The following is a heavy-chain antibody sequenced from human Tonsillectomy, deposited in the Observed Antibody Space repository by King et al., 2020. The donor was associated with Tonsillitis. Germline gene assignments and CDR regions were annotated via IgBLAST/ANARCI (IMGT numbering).Heavy chain of an antibody. CDR1: GGAFSSDT. J-gene: IGHJ4*02. D-gene: IGHD2-8*02. CDR3: ARGATGWGLLGVGGSYFDQ. Sequence: QLVQSGAEVKKPGSSVKVSCKSSGGAFSSDTISWVRQAPGQSLEWMGDIVPAFGTTFYARKFEGRVNISADKFTNTAYMEVNSLASEDTAVYYCARGATGWGLLGVGGSYFDQWGQGTLVTVSP. CDR2: IVPAFGTT. V-gene: IGHV1-69*06.